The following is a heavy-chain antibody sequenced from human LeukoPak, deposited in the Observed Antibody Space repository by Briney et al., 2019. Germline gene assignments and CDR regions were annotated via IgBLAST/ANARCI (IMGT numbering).Heavy chain of an antibody. CDR3: ARDSALAEAVMFDY. J-gene: IGHJ4*02. CDR1: GGSFSGYY. Sequence: SETLSLTCAVYGGSFSGYYWGWIRQPPGKGLEWTGSIDHSGSTYYNPSLKSRITISVDTSKNQFSLKLRSVTAADTAVYCCARDSALAEAVMFDYWGQGNLVTVSS. D-gene: IGHD6-19*01. V-gene: IGHV4-38-2*02. CDR2: IDHSGST.